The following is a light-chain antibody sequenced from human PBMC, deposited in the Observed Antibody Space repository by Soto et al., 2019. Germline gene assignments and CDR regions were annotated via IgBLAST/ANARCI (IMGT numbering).Light chain of an antibody. CDR3: QLSDSSLT. J-gene: IGKJ5*01. Sequence: DIQMTQSPSSLSASVGDRVAITCRASHNINTYLNWYQQRPGKAPRLLIYAASSAQGGVPSRLSGSGSGTDFTLTISSLQPEDFATYYCQLSDSSLTFGQGTRLEIK. V-gene: IGKV1-39*01. CDR2: AAS. CDR1: HNINTY.